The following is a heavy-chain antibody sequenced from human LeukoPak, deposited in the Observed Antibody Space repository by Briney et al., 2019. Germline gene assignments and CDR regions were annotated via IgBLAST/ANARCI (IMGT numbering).Heavy chain of an antibody. D-gene: IGHD3-3*01. CDR3: ARGGGITIFGVVIMREYFQH. J-gene: IGHJ1*01. Sequence: GASVKVSCKASGYTFTSYYMHWVRQAPGQGLEWMGIINPSGGSTSYAQKFQGRVTMTRDTSTSTVYMGLSSLRSEDTAVYYCARGGGITIFGVVIMREYFQHWGQGTLVTVSS. CDR1: GYTFTSYY. V-gene: IGHV1-46*03. CDR2: INPSGGST.